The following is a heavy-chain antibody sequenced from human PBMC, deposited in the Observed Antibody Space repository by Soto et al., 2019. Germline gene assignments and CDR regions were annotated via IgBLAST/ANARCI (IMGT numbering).Heavy chain of an antibody. V-gene: IGHV1-24*01. CDR2: FDPEDGET. J-gene: IGHJ6*03. D-gene: IGHD3-22*01. Sequence: ASVKVSCKVSGYTLTELSMHWVRQAPGKGLEWMGGFDPEDGETIYAQKFQGRVTMTEDTSTDTAYMELSSLRSEDTAVYYCATYESAGTLRGYYYMDVWGKGTTVTVSS. CDR3: ATYESAGTLRGYYYMDV. CDR1: GYTLTELS.